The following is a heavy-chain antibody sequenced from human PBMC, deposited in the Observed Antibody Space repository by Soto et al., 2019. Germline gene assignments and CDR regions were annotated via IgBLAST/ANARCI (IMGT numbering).Heavy chain of an antibody. CDR3: ATGGRGYFTY. D-gene: IGHD3-22*01. Sequence: EVQLVESGGGLVQPGGSLRLSCAASGFTFNTYWMQWVRQAPGKGLVWVSRIKSDGSYTNYADSVKGRFTISRDNAKNTLFLQRNSLGADDTAVYYCATGGRGYFTYWGQGTLVNVSS. CDR2: IKSDGSYT. J-gene: IGHJ4*02. CDR1: GFTFNTYW. V-gene: IGHV3-74*01.